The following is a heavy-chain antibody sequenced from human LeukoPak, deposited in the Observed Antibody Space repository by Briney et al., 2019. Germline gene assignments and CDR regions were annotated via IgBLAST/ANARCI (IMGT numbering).Heavy chain of an antibody. CDR2: IIPIFGTA. V-gene: IGHV1-69*05. Sequence: ASVKVSCKASGGTFSSYAISWVRQAPGQGLEWMGGIIPIFGTANYAQKFQGRVTITTDESTSTAYMELSSLRSEDTAVYYCARASSGWYFFDYWGQGTLVTVSS. CDR3: ARASSGWYFFDY. J-gene: IGHJ4*02. CDR1: GGTFSSYA. D-gene: IGHD6-19*01.